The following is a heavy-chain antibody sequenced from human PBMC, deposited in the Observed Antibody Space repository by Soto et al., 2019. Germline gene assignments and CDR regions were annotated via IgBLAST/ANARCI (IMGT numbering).Heavy chain of an antibody. J-gene: IGHJ1*01. V-gene: IGHV1-3*01. CDR1: GYTFTSYA. Sequence: ASVKVSCKASGYTFTSYAMHWVRQAPGQRLEWMGWINAGNGNTKYSQKFQGRVTITRDTSASTAYMEMSSLRSEDTVVYYCAEDSPGDRVDFQLGGQGTLVPGSS. CDR3: AEDSPGDRVDFQL. CDR2: INAGNGNT. D-gene: IGHD4-17*01.